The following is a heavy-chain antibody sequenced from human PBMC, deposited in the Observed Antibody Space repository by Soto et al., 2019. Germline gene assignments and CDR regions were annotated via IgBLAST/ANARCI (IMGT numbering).Heavy chain of an antibody. D-gene: IGHD3-10*01. Sequence: QVQLVESGGGVVQPGRSLRLSCAASGFTFSSYGMHWVRQAPGKGLEWVAVIWYDGSNKYYADSVKGRFTISRDNSKNTLYLQMNSLRAEDTAVYYCARVIISQVAADHWGQGTLVTVSS. CDR1: GFTFSSYG. CDR3: ARVIISQVAADH. CDR2: IWYDGSNK. V-gene: IGHV3-33*01. J-gene: IGHJ4*02.